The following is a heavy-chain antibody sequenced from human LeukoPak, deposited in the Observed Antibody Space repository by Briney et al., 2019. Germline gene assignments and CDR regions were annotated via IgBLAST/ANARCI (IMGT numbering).Heavy chain of an antibody. J-gene: IGHJ4*02. CDR1: GFTFSSYW. V-gene: IGHV3-7*01. CDR2: IQQDGSEK. CDR3: ARDQVADY. Sequence: GGSLRLSCAAPGFTFSSYWMTWVRQAPGKGLEWVANIQQDGSEKYYVDSVKGRFTISRDNAKSSLYLQMNSLRAEDTAVYYCARDQVADYWGQGTLVTVSS. D-gene: IGHD2-15*01.